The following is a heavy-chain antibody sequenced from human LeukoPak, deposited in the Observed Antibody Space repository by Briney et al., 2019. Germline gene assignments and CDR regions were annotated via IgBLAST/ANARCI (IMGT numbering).Heavy chain of an antibody. CDR2: IYHSGST. J-gene: IGHJ4*02. CDR3: ARRNIVGAWVFDY. Sequence: SETLSLTCTVSGYSISSGYYCGWIRQPPGKGLEWIGSIYHSGSTYYNPSLKSRVTISVDTSKNQFSLKLSSVTAADTAVYYCARRNIVGAWVFDYWGQGTLVTVSS. CDR1: GYSISSGYY. V-gene: IGHV4-38-2*02. D-gene: IGHD1-26*01.